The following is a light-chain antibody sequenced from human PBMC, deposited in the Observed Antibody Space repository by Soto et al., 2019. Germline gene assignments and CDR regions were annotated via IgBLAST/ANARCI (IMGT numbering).Light chain of an antibody. J-gene: IGKJ1*01. CDR2: GAS. CDR3: QHYTNWPPWA. Sequence: EIVMTQSPATLSVSPGERVTLSCRASQSVSINVAWYQQKPGQAPRLLIYGASVRATDIPARFSGSGSETEFTLTISSLQSEDFAVYYCQHYTNWPPWAFGQGTKVE. V-gene: IGKV3-15*01. CDR1: QSVSIN.